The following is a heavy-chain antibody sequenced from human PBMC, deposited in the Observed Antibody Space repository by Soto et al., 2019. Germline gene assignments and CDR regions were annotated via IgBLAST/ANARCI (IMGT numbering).Heavy chain of an antibody. CDR1: GYTFTGYY. Sequence: ASVKVSCKASGYTFTGYYMHCVRQAPGQGLEWMGWINPNSGGTNYAQKFQGWVTMTRDTSISTAYMELSRLRSDDTAVYYCARDPRGLYDSSGYPLDYWGQGTLVTVSS. CDR3: ARDPRGLYDSSGYPLDY. J-gene: IGHJ4*02. V-gene: IGHV1-2*04. CDR2: INPNSGGT. D-gene: IGHD3-22*01.